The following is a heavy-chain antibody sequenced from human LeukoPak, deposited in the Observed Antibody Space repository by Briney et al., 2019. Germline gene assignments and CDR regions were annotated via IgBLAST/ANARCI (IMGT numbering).Heavy chain of an antibody. D-gene: IGHD3-22*01. CDR2: IYPGDSDT. CDR1: GYSFTSYW. Sequence: GESLKISCKGSGYSFTSYWIGWVRQMPGKGLEWMGIIYPGDSDTRYSPSFQGQVTISADKSISTAYLQWSSLKASDTAMYYCARRDSSGYYYNYFDYWGQGTLVTVSS. CDR3: ARRDSSGYYYNYFDY. V-gene: IGHV5-51*01. J-gene: IGHJ4*02.